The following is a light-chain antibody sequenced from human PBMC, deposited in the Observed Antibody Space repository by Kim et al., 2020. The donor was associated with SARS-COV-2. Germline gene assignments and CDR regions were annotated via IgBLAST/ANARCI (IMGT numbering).Light chain of an antibody. CDR3: QQRSRWPLT. CDR1: QSVGTS. V-gene: IGKV3-11*01. J-gene: IGKJ4*01. Sequence: PGGRPTLSCRASQSVGTSVAWYQQKPGQAPRLLICDASKRAAGLPARFSGGGSGTDFTLAISSLEPDDFAVYYCQQRSRWPLTFGGGTKVEI. CDR2: DAS.